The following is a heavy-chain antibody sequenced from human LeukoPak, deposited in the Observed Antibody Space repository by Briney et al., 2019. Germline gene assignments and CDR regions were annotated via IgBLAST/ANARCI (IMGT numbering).Heavy chain of an antibody. J-gene: IGHJ3*02. CDR1: GFTFSSYA. V-gene: IGHV3-30*04. D-gene: IGHD3-10*01. CDR3: AKSRSYTVRDAFEI. Sequence: GRSLRLSCAASGFTFSSYAMHWVRQAPGKGLEWVAVISYDGSNKYYADSVKGRFTISRDNSKNTLYLQMNSLRAEDTAVYYCAKSRSYTVRDAFEIWGQGTKVTVSS. CDR2: ISYDGSNK.